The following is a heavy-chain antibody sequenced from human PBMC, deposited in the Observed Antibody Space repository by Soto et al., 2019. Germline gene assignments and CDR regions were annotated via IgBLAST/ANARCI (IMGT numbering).Heavy chain of an antibody. V-gene: IGHV3-9*01. CDR1: GFTFDDYG. CDR3: ARRRTTLTTMITAFDY. CDR2: FSWNSGDI. D-gene: IGHD3-16*01. Sequence: DVQLVESGGGLVQPGRSLRLSCAASGFTFDDYGLHWVRQAPGKGLEWVSGFSWNSGDIVYADSVRGRFTISRDNTTNSLHLKMNSLRGEDTALYYCARRRTTLTTMITAFDYWGRGTLVTVSS. J-gene: IGHJ4*02.